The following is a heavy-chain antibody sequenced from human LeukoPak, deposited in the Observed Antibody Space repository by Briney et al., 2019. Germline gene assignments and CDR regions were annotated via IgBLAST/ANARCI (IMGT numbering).Heavy chain of an antibody. D-gene: IGHD6-25*01. J-gene: IGHJ6*03. CDR3: AKDEGIAATHYYYYMDV. Sequence: GGSLRLSCAASGFTFSSYGMHWVRQAPGKGLEWVAVISYDGGNKYYADSVKGRFTISRDNSKNTLYLQMNSLRAEDTAVYYCAKDEGIAATHYYYYMDVWGKGTTVTVSS. CDR2: ISYDGGNK. V-gene: IGHV3-30*18. CDR1: GFTFSSYG.